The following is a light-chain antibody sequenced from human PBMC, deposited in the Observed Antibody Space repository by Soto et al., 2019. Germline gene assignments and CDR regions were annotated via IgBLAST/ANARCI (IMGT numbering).Light chain of an antibody. CDR3: QQYNDNWT. V-gene: IGKV1-5*03. J-gene: IGKJ1*01. Sequence: DIQMTQSPSTLSASVGDRVTITCRASQSSSSWLAWYQQKPGQAPKLLIYKASTLQSGVPSRFSGSGSGTAFTLAISSLQPDDSATYYCQQYNDNWTFGQGTKVEIK. CDR2: KAS. CDR1: QSSSSW.